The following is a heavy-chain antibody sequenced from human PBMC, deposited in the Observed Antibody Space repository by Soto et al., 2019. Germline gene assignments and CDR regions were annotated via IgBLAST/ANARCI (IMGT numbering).Heavy chain of an antibody. CDR2: ITDSGSTI. D-gene: IGHD1-1*01. CDR3: ARDRYPLDY. V-gene: IGHV3-11*04. CDR1: GFPFSVYY. J-gene: IGHJ4*02. Sequence: GGSLRLSCAASGFPFSVYYMSWIRQAPGKGLEWLSYITDSGSTIYYADSVKGRFTISRDNAKNSLYLQMNSLRAEDTAVYYCARDRYPLDYWGQGTLVTVSS.